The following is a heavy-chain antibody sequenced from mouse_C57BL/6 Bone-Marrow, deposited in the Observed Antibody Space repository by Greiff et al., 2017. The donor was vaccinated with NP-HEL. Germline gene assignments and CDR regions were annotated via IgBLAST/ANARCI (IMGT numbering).Heavy chain of an antibody. CDR1: GYTFTSYG. CDR3: AQRITTVVAIYFDV. CDR2: IYPRSGNT. J-gene: IGHJ1*03. Sequence: VQRQKVGAELARGGAFVKLSCKEEGYTFTSYGISWVKQRTGQGLEWIGEIYPRSGNTYYNEKFKGKATLTADKYSSTAYMELRIRTSEDSAVYFCAQRITTVVAIYFDVWGTGTTVTVSS. D-gene: IGHD1-1*01. V-gene: IGHV1-81*01.